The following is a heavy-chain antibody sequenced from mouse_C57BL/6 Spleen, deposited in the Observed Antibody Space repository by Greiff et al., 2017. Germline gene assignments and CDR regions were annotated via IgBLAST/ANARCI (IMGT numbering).Heavy chain of an antibody. Sequence: QVQLQQSGAELVRPGASVTLSCKASGYTFTDYEMHWVKQTPVHGLEWIGAIDPETGGTAYNQKFKGKAILTADKSSSTAYMEIRSLTSEDSAVYYCTTNWGGYWGQGTTLTVSS. J-gene: IGHJ2*01. D-gene: IGHD4-1*01. CDR3: TTNWGGY. CDR2: IDPETGGT. CDR1: GYTFTDYE. V-gene: IGHV1-15*01.